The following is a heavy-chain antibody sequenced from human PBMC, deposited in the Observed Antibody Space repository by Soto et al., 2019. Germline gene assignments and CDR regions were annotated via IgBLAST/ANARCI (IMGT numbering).Heavy chain of an antibody. D-gene: IGHD6-19*01. V-gene: IGHV4-39*01. CDR1: GGSINSSSYF. Sequence: SETLSLTCSVSGGSINSSSYFWGWVRQPPGEGLEWIGSIYYSGSTYYNPSLRSRVTISVDTSKNQFSLKLSSVTAADTAVFYCARHYSSGSRNWFDPWGQGXLVTVSS. J-gene: IGHJ5*02. CDR3: ARHYSSGSRNWFDP. CDR2: IYYSGST.